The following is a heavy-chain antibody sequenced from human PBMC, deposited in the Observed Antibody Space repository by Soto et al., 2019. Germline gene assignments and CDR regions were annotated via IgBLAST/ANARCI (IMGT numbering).Heavy chain of an antibody. Sequence: GGSLRLSCTTSGFTFGDYAMSWFRQAPGKGLEWVGFIRSKAYGGTTEYAASVKGKFTISRDDSKSIAYLQMNSLKTEDTAVYYCTRSHNYDILTGYYKNFDYWGQGTLVTVSS. CDR2: IRSKAYGGTT. CDR1: GFTFGDYA. J-gene: IGHJ4*02. D-gene: IGHD3-9*01. CDR3: TRSHNYDILTGYYKNFDY. V-gene: IGHV3-49*03.